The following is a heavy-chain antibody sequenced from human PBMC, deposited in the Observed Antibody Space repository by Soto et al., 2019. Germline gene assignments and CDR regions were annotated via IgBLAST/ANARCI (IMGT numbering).Heavy chain of an antibody. CDR1: GGSISSYY. V-gene: IGHV4-59*01. Sequence: QVQLQESGPGLVKPSETLSLTCTVSGGSISSYYWSWIRQPPGKGLEWIGYIYYSGSTNYNPSRKRRVTISVDTSKNLFSLKLSSVTAADTDVYYCARVWGGAFDIWGQGTIVTVSS. J-gene: IGHJ3*02. CDR2: IYYSGST. D-gene: IGHD3-10*01. CDR3: ARVWGGAFDI.